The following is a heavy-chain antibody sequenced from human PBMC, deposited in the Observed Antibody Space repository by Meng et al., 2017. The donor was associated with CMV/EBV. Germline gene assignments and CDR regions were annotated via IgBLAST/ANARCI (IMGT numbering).Heavy chain of an antibody. CDR3: ARDRDGGTYDFWSGYYYYYYYGMDV. CDR2: IYYSGST. Sequence: ETLSLTCTVSGGSVSSGSYFWSWIRQPPGKGLEWIGYIYYSGSTNYNPSLKSRVTISVDTSKNQFSLRLTSVTAADTAVYYCARDRDGGTYDFWSGYYYYYYYGMDVWGQGTTVTVSS. D-gene: IGHD3-3*01. V-gene: IGHV4-61*01. CDR1: GGSVSSGSYF. J-gene: IGHJ6*02.